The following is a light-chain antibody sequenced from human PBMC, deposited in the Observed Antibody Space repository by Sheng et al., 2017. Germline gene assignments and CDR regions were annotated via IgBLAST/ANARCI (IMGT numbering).Light chain of an antibody. CDR1: QSVTSN. J-gene: IGKJ3*01. CDR3: QQYGAFPFT. Sequence: EIVMTQSPATLSVSPGERATLSCRASQSVTSNLAWYQQKPGQAPRLLIFGTSIRATGIPARFSGSGSGTDFNLTISRLEPEDFAVYYCQQYGAFPFTFGPGTKVXIK. V-gene: IGKV3D-15*01. CDR2: GTS.